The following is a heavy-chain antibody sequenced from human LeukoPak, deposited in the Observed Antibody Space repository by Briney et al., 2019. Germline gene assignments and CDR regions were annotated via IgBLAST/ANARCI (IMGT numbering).Heavy chain of an antibody. J-gene: IGHJ6*03. V-gene: IGHV1-2*02. CDR2: MNPNSGGT. Sequence: ASVKVSCKASGYTFTGYYMHWVRQAPGQGLEWMGWMNPNSGGTNYAQKFQGRVTMTRDTSISTAYMELSRLRSDDTAVYYCARAYGDYYYYYYYMDVWGKGTTVTISS. D-gene: IGHD4-17*01. CDR1: GYTFTGYY. CDR3: ARAYGDYYYYYYYMDV.